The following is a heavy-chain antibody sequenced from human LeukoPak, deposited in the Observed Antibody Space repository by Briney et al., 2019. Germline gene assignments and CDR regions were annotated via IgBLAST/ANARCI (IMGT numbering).Heavy chain of an antibody. CDR3: ARGPYYYDSSGYLDY. J-gene: IGHJ4*02. D-gene: IGHD3-22*01. CDR1: GGSFSGYY. Sequence: SETLSLTCAVYGGSFSGYYWSWIRQPPGKGLEWIGEINHSGSTNYNPSLKSRVTISVDTSKNQFSLKLSSVTAADTAVYYCARGPYYYDSSGYLDYWGQGTPVTVSS. CDR2: INHSGST. V-gene: IGHV4-34*01.